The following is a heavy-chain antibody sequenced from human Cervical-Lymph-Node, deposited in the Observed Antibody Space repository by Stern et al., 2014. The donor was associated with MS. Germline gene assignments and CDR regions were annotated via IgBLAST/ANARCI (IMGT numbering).Heavy chain of an antibody. J-gene: IGHJ4*02. CDR1: GYTFTTYG. Sequence: QVPLVESGTEVKKPGASVLVSCKASGYTFTTYGITWVRQAPRQGLEGMGGISGDSGNTRYAQNFQDRVTMTRDTTTGTAYMEVRSLRSEDTAVYYCARDKMHAFDYWGQGTQVTVPS. CDR2: ISGDSGNT. D-gene: IGHD2-8*01. CDR3: ARDKMHAFDY. V-gene: IGHV1-18*01.